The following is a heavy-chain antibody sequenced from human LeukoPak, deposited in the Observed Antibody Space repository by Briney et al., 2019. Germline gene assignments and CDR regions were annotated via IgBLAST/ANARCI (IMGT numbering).Heavy chain of an antibody. V-gene: IGHV4-39*01. J-gene: IGHJ4*02. CDR3: ARQYGSGSAYTPVVDL. CDR2: IYYSGST. Sequence: SETLSLTCTVSGGSISSHYYWIWIRQPPGKGLEWIGSIYYSGSTYYNTSLKSRVTISVDTSKNQFSLKLSSLTAAETAVYYCARQYGSGSAYTPVVDLWGQGTLVTVSS. CDR1: GGSISSHYY. D-gene: IGHD3-10*01.